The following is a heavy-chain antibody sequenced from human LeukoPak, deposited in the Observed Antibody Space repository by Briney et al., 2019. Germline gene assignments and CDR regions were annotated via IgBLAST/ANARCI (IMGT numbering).Heavy chain of an antibody. CDR1: GFTFSSYS. CDR2: ISSSSSTI. Sequence: GGSLRLSCAAPGFTFSSYSMNWVRQAPGKGLEWVSYISSSSSTIYYADSVKGRFTISRDNAKNSLYLQMNSLRDEDTAVYYCARDLVATIGIGYYYYYGMDVWGQGTTVTVSS. D-gene: IGHD5-12*01. J-gene: IGHJ6*02. V-gene: IGHV3-48*02. CDR3: ARDLVATIGIGYYYYYGMDV.